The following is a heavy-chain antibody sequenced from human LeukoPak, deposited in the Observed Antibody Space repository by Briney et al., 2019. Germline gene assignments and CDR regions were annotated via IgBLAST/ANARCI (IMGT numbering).Heavy chain of an antibody. CDR1: GFTFSSYA. Sequence: QPGGSLRLSCAASGFTFSSYAMSWVRQAPGKGLEWVSAISGGGGSTYYADSVKGRFTISRDNSKNTLYLQMNSLRAEDTAVYYCAKALLRFLEWLPSDYWGQGTLVTVSS. CDR2: ISGGGGST. J-gene: IGHJ4*02. V-gene: IGHV3-23*01. CDR3: AKALLRFLEWLPSDY. D-gene: IGHD3-3*01.